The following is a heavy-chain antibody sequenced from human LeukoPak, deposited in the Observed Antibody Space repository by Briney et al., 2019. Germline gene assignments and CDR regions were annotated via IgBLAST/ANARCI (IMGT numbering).Heavy chain of an antibody. CDR3: AKDQQLEPFDY. D-gene: IGHD1-1*01. V-gene: IGHV3-30*02. J-gene: IGHJ4*02. Sequence: GGSLRLSCAASGFTFSNYGMHWVRQAPGKGLEWVAFMQYDGSDKFFADSVKGRFTISRDNSKNTLYLQMNSLRAEDTAVHYCAKDQQLEPFDYWGQGTLVTVSS. CDR2: MQYDGSDK. CDR1: GFTFSNYG.